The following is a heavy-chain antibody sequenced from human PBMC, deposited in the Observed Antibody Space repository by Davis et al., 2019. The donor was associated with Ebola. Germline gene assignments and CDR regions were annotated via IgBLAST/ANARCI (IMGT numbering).Heavy chain of an antibody. CDR2: INHSGST. Sequence: SHTPSLTRAVYGRFFSGHFWSWIRRPPGKGLEWIGEINHSGSTRYNPSLKSRVIMSLDKTKNQFSLKLNSVAAADTAVYYCARGHAYESSGSFFFFSHGMDVWGQGTTVTVYS. D-gene: IGHD3-22*01. CDR3: ARGHAYESSGSFFFFSHGMDV. J-gene: IGHJ6*02. V-gene: IGHV4-34*01. CDR1: GRFFSGHF.